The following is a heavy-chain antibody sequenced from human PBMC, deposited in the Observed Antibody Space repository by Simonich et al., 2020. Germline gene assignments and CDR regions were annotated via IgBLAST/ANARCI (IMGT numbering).Heavy chain of an antibody. Sequence: QVQLQESGPGLVKPSETLSLTCAVSGYSISSGYYWGWIRKPPGKVLEWIGSIYHSGRTYYNPSLKSRVTISVDTSKNQFSLRLSSVTAADTAVYYCARVGYSNYYYYGMDVWGQGTTVTVSS. J-gene: IGHJ6*02. CDR1: GYSISSGYY. V-gene: IGHV4-38-2*01. D-gene: IGHD6-13*01. CDR3: ARVGYSNYYYYGMDV. CDR2: IYHSGRT.